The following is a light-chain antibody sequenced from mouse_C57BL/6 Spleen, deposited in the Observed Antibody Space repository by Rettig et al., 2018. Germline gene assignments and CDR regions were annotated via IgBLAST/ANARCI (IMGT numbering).Light chain of an antibody. CDR3: QHFWGTPPT. Sequence: DIQMTQSTASLSVSVGETVTITCRASETIYSNLAWYQQKQGKSPQLLVYAATNLADGVPSRFSGSGSCTQYSLKINSLQSEDFGSYYCQHFWGTPPTFGGGTKLEIK. J-gene: IGKJ1*01. CDR1: ETIYSN. CDR2: AAT. V-gene: IGKV12-46*01.